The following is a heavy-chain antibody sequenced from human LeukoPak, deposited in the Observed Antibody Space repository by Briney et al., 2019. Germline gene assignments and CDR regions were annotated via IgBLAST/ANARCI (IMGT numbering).Heavy chain of an antibody. D-gene: IGHD4-11*01. Sequence: GGSLRLSCAASGFTFSSYAMSWVRQAPGKGLEWVSAISGSGGSTYYADSVKGRFTISRDNSKNTLCLQMNSLRAEDTAVYYCAKDRANDYSNYGGSYYFDYWGQGTLVTVSS. V-gene: IGHV3-23*01. CDR1: GFTFSSYA. CDR3: AKDRANDYSNYGGSYYFDY. CDR2: ISGSGGST. J-gene: IGHJ4*02.